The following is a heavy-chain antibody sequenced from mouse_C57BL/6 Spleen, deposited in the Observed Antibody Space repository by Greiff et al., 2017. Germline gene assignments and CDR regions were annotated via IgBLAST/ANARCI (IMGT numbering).Heavy chain of an antibody. CDR2: IWSGGST. Sequence: QVQLQQSGPGLVQPSQSLSITCTVSGFSLTSYGVHWVRQSPGKGLEWLGVIWSGGSTDYNAAFISSLSISKDNSTSQVFFTMNSRQADDTAIYYWARKGGYGSSHAMDYWGQGTSVTVSS. J-gene: IGHJ4*01. V-gene: IGHV2-2*01. CDR3: ARKGGYGSSHAMDY. D-gene: IGHD1-1*01. CDR1: GFSLTSYG.